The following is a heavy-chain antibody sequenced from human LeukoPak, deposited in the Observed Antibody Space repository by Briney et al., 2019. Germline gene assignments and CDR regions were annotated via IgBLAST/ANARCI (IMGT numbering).Heavy chain of an antibody. CDR2: ITGSDDRT. J-gene: IGHJ3*01. CDR3: ARDYEQL. D-gene: IGHD3-3*01. CDR1: GFTFSSAA. V-gene: IGHV3-23*01. Sequence: GGSLRLSCAASGFTFSSAAMTWVRQAPGKGLEWVSTITGSDDRTYYADSVKGRFTISRDYSKNSLYLQMNSLRAEDTAVYYCARDYEQLWGQGAMVTVSS.